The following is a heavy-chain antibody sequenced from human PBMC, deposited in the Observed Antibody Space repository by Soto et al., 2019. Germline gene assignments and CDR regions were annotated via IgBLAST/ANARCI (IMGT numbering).Heavy chain of an antibody. CDR1: GGTFRTSA. V-gene: IGHV1-69*12. Sequence: QVQLVQSGAEVKKPGSSVKVSCKASGGTFRTSAFSWVRQAPGQGIEWVGGSMPVFRRPKYAQNFLDRVTITEDESTSTAYRELNSLRSDDTAVYYCARDKDRLQLGGNYLFILDVWGQGTAVTVSS. J-gene: IGHJ6*02. CDR3: ARDKDRLQLGGNYLFILDV. CDR2: SMPVFRRP. D-gene: IGHD1-7*01.